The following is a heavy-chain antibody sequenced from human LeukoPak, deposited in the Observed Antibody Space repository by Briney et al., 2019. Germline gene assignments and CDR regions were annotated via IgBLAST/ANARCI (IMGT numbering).Heavy chain of an antibody. V-gene: IGHV4-30-4*01. D-gene: IGHD1-26*01. CDR2: IYYSGST. CDR3: ARVQMGGGTYIFGY. CDR1: GGSISSGDYY. Sequence: SQTLSLTCTVSGGSISSGDYYWSWIRQPPGKGLEWIGYIYYSGSTYYNPSLKSRLTISVDTSKNQFSLKLTSVTAADTAIYYCARVQMGGGTYIFGYWGQGTLVTASS. J-gene: IGHJ4*02.